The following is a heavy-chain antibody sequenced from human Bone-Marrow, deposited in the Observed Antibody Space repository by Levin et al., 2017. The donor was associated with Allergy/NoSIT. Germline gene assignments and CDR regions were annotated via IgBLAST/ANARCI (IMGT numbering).Heavy chain of an antibody. CDR3: AREVPLGADPLDI. Sequence: PSETLSLTCTVSGESVSSGRYYWNWVRQAPGKGLDWIGFIYYDGTTSYNRSLKSRLTISVDESKNQFSLTLTSVTAADTAIYYCAREVPLGADPLDIWGQGTLVTVSS. D-gene: IGHD1-26*01. CDR2: IYYDGTT. CDR1: GESVSSGRYY. V-gene: IGHV4-61*01. J-gene: IGHJ3*02.